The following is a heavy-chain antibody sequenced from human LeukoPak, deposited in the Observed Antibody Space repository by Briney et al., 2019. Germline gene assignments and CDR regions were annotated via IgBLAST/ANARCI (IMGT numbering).Heavy chain of an antibody. D-gene: IGHD6-6*01. Sequence: SETLSLTCTVSGGSISTSSYYWGWIRQPPGEGLEWIGSIYYSGSTYYNPSLKSRVTISVDTSKNQFSLKLSSVTAADTAVYYCARLGGVAARPGFDYWGQGTLVTVSS. CDR2: IYYSGST. CDR1: GGSISTSSYY. J-gene: IGHJ4*02. V-gene: IGHV4-39*01. CDR3: ARLGGVAARPGFDY.